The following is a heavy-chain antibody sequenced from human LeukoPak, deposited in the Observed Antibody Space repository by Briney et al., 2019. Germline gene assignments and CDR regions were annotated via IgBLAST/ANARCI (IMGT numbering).Heavy chain of an antibody. D-gene: IGHD2-15*01. J-gene: IGHJ4*02. CDR2: ISGNGDNI. V-gene: IGHV3-23*01. CDR1: GFTFSDFA. Sequence: GGSLRLSCAASGFTFSDFAMNWVRQAPGKGLEWVSAISGNGDNIYYAASVKGRFSISRDNSKNTLFLQMNSLTAEDTAVYYCATARSAVVEASTNYWGQGTRVTVSS. CDR3: ATARSAVVEASTNY.